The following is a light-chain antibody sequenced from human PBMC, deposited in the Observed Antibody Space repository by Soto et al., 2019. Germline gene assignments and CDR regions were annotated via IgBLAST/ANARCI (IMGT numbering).Light chain of an antibody. J-gene: IGKJ3*01. CDR1: QRINGY. CDR2: DAP. Sequence: EIVLTQSPATLSLSPGERATLSCRARQRINGYLAWYQQKPGQAPRLLIYDAPNRATGIPARFSGSRSGTDFALTIGSLEPEDFAVYDCQQRSNWPPLFAFGPGTKVDIK. CDR3: QQRSNWPPLFA. V-gene: IGKV3-11*01.